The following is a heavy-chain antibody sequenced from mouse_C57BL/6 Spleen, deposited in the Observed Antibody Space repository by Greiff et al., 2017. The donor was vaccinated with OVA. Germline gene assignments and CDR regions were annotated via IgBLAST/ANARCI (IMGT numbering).Heavy chain of an antibody. CDR2: IDPENGDT. CDR3: TKDYSNYCYAMDY. D-gene: IGHD2-5*01. Sequence: VQLKESGAELVRPGASVKLSCTASGFNIKDDYMHWVKPRPEQGLEWIGWIDPENGDTEYASKFQGKATITADTSSNTAYLQLSSLTSEDTAVYYCTKDYSNYCYAMDYWGQGTSVTVSS. J-gene: IGHJ4*01. CDR1: GFNIKDDY. V-gene: IGHV14-4*01.